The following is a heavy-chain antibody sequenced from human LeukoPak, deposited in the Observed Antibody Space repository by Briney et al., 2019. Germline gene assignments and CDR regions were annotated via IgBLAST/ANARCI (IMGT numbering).Heavy chain of an antibody. CDR1: GGSFSGYY. CDR2: IYYSGST. D-gene: IGHD1-26*01. V-gene: IGHV4-39*01. J-gene: IGHJ5*02. Sequence: PSETLSLTCAVYGGSFSGYYWGWIRQPPGKGLEWIGSIYYSGSTYYNPSLKSRLTISVDTSKNQFSLKLSSVTAADAAVYYCARHSSFFSPLYPWGQGTLVTVSS. CDR3: ARHSSFFSPLYP.